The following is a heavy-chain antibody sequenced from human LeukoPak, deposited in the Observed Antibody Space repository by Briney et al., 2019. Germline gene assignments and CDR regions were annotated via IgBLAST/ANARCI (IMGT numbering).Heavy chain of an antibody. CDR2: IYYSGTT. CDR1: GDXISRTNFY. D-gene: IGHD6-13*01. V-gene: IGHV4-39*01. CDR3: ARRGYSTCWFDP. Sequence: SETLSLTCTVSGDXISRTNFYWGWIRQPPGKGLEWIGSIYYSGTTNYNPSLKSRITISVDTSKKQFSLKLRSVTAADTAVYFCARRGYSTCWFDPWGRGTLVTVSS. J-gene: IGHJ5*02.